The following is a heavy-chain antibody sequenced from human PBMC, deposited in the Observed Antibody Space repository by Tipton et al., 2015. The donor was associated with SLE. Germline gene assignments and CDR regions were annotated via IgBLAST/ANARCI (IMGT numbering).Heavy chain of an antibody. V-gene: IGHV4-39*07. D-gene: IGHD6-19*01. J-gene: IGHJ6*03. CDR1: GDSIGRNSYY. Sequence: TLSLTCTVSGDSIGRNSYYWGWIRQPPGKGLEWIGSLYSFGGTHYNPSLKSRVTISVDTSKNQLSLKLSSVTAADSAVYYCAKGLGAYSTGWRYYYYYMDVWGKGTTVTVSS. CDR3: AKGLGAYSTGWRYYYYYMDV. CDR2: LYSFGGT.